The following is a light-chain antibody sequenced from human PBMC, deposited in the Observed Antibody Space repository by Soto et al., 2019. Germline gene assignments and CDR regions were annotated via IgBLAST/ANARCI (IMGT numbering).Light chain of an antibody. CDR2: WAS. V-gene: IGKV4-1*01. J-gene: IGKJ1*01. Sequence: DIVMTQSPDSLAVSLGERATINCKSSQSVLYSSNNKNYLAWYQQQPGQPPKLLIYWASTRESGVPDRFNGSGSGTDFTLTISSLQAEDVAVYYCQQYYSTPWTFGQGTKVEIK. CDR1: QSVLYSSNNKNY. CDR3: QQYYSTPWT.